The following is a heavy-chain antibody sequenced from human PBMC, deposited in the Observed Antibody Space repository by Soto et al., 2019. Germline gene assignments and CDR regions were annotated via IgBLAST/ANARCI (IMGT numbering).Heavy chain of an antibody. Sequence: PSETLSLTCTVSGGSISSGGYYWSWIRQHPGKGLEWIGYIYYSGSTYYNPSLKSRVTISVDTSKNQFSLKLSSVTAADTAVYYCARLPSERYYYYYYMDVWGKGTKVTVSS. J-gene: IGHJ6*03. CDR3: ARLPSERYYYYYYMDV. D-gene: IGHD1-1*01. V-gene: IGHV4-31*03. CDR1: GGSISSGGYY. CDR2: IYYSGST.